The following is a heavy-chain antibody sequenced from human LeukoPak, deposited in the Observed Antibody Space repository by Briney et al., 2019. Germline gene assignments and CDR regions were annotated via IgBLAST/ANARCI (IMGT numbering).Heavy chain of an antibody. CDR2: IRYDGSNK. J-gene: IGHJ6*03. V-gene: IGHV3-30*02. CDR3: AKGRGWEASYYYYYMDV. CDR1: GFTFSSYG. D-gene: IGHD1-26*01. Sequence: GGSLRLSCAASGFTFSSYGMHWVRQAPGKGLEWVTFIRYDGSNKYYADSVKGRFTISRDNSKNTLYLQMNSLRAEDTAVYYCAKGRGWEASYYYYYMDVWGKGTTVTISS.